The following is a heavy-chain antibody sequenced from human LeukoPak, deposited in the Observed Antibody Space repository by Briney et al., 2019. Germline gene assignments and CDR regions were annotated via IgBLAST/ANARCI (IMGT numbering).Heavy chain of an antibody. D-gene: IGHD5-18*01. V-gene: IGHV3-9*03. Sequence: PGGSLRLSCAASGFTFDDYAMHWVRQAPGKGLEWVSGISWNSGSIGYADSVKGRFTISRDNAKNSLYLQMNSLRAEDIALYYCARGYSYGYVGIDYWGQGTLVTVSS. CDR1: GFTFDDYA. CDR3: ARGYSYGYVGIDY. CDR2: ISWNSGSI. J-gene: IGHJ4*02.